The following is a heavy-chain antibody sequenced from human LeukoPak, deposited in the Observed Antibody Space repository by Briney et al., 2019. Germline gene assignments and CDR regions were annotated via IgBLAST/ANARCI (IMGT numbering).Heavy chain of an antibody. CDR2: ISYDGSNK. CDR1: GFTFSSYG. V-gene: IGHV3-30*03. CDR3: AREYYDFWSGMNNWFDP. D-gene: IGHD3-3*01. Sequence: GGSLRLSCAASGFTFSSYGMHWVRQAPGKGLEWVAVISYDGSNKYYADSVKGRFTISRDNSKNTLYLQMNSLRAEDTAVYYCAREYYDFWSGMNNWFDPWGQGTLVTVSS. J-gene: IGHJ5*02.